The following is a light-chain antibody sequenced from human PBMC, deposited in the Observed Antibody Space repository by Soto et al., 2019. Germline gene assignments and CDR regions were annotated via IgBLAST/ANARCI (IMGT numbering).Light chain of an antibody. CDR2: DVF. Sequence: QSALTQPASVSGSPGQSITISCTGPSSDVGSYNLVSWYQQYPGKAPKLIIFDVFKRPSGVSHRFSGSKSGNTASLTISGLQAEDEANYYCCSYAGRATYVFGGGTKLTVL. V-gene: IGLV2-23*02. CDR1: SSDVGSYNL. CDR3: CSYAGRATYV. J-gene: IGLJ2*01.